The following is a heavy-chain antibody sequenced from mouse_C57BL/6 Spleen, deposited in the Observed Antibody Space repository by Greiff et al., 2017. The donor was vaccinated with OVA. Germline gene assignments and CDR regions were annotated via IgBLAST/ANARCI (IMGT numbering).Heavy chain of an antibody. CDR3: ARREGNGNYWYFDV. J-gene: IGHJ1*03. V-gene: IGHV1-59*01. Sequence: VKLQQPGAELVRPGTSVKLSCKASGYTFTSYWMHWVKQRPGQGLEWIGVIDPSDSYTNYNQKFKGKATLTVDTSSSTAYMQLSSLTSEDSAVYYCARREGNGNYWYFDVWGTGTTVTVSS. CDR2: IDPSDSYT. D-gene: IGHD2-1*01. CDR1: GYTFTSYW.